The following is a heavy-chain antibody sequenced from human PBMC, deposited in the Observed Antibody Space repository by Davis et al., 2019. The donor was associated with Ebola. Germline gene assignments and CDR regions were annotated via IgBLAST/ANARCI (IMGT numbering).Heavy chain of an antibody. V-gene: IGHV4-30-2*01. Sequence: SETLSLTCAVSGGSISSGGYSWSWIRQPPGKGLEWIGYIYHSGSTYYNPSLKSRVTISVDRSKNQFSLKLSSVTAADTAVYYCARESYYYGMDVWGKGTTVTVSS. CDR3: ARESYYYGMDV. CDR1: GGSISSGGYS. J-gene: IGHJ6*04. CDR2: IYHSGST.